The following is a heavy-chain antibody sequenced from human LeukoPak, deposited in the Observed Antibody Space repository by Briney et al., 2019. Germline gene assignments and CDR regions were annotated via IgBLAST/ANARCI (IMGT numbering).Heavy chain of an antibody. J-gene: IGHJ4*02. CDR1: GFTFSDYY. D-gene: IGHD3-22*01. CDR3: ARVGSSGYPIDY. V-gene: IGHV3-11*01. Sequence: GGSLRLSCAASGFTFSDYYMSWIRQAPGKGLEWVSYISSSGSTINYADSVKGRSTISRDSAKKSLFLQMNSLRAEDTAVYYCARVGSSGYPIDYWGQGTLVTVSS. CDR2: ISSSGSTI.